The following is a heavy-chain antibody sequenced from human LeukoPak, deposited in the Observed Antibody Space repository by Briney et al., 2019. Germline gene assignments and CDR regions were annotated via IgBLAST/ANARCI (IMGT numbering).Heavy chain of an antibody. D-gene: IGHD2/OR15-2a*01. CDR1: GFTFSSYA. Sequence: GGSLRLSCAASGFTFSSYAMSWVRQAPGKGLKWVSAISGSGGSTYYADSVKGRCSISRDNSKTTLYLQMNSLSAEDTAVYYCAKNNYYYYMDVWGKGTTVTVSS. CDR3: AKNNYYYYMDV. J-gene: IGHJ6*03. CDR2: ISGSGGST. V-gene: IGHV3-23*01.